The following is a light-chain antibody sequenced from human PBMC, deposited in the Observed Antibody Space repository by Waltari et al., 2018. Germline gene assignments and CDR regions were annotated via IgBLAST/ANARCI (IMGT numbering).Light chain of an antibody. Sequence: QAVLTQPSSLSASPGASASLTCTLRSGINIGPYWLPWSQQKPGSPPHFLLRFKSDSDKQQGSGVPSRFSGSKDASANAGILLISGLQSEDEADYYCMIWHSSAVVFGGGTKLTVL. CDR2: FKSDSDK. J-gene: IGLJ2*01. V-gene: IGLV5-45*03. CDR1: SGINIGPYW. CDR3: MIWHSSAVV.